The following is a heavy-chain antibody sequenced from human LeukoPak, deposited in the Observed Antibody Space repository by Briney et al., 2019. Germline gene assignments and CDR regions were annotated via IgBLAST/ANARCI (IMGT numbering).Heavy chain of an antibody. V-gene: IGHV3-23*01. CDR2: ISGSGGST. CDR1: GFTFSSYA. J-gene: IGHJ4*02. CDR3: AKEGQLRNRGYSGYVSAYYLDY. D-gene: IGHD5-12*01. Sequence: PGGSLRLSCAASGFTFSSYAMSWVRQAPGKGLEWVSAISGSGGSTYYADSVKGRFTISRDNSKNTLYLQMNSLRAEDTAVYYCAKEGQLRNRGYSGYVSAYYLDYWGQGTLVTVSS.